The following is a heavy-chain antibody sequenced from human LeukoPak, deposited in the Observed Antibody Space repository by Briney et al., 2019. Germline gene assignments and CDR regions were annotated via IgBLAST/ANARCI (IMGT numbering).Heavy chain of an antibody. CDR3: AKDSDGNYDSSGYYDY. CDR2: INHSGST. V-gene: IGHV4-34*01. CDR1: GGSFSGYY. D-gene: IGHD3-22*01. Sequence: PETLSLTCAVYGGSFSGYYWSWIRQPPGKGLEWIGEINHSGSTNYNPSLKSRVTISVDTSKNRFSLKLSSVTAADTAVYYCAKDSDGNYDSSGYYDYWGQGTLVTVSS. J-gene: IGHJ4*02.